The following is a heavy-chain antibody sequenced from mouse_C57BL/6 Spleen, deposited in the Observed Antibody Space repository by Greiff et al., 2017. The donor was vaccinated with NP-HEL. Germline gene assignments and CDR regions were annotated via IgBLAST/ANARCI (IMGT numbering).Heavy chain of an antibody. V-gene: IGHV5-6*01. CDR2: ISSGGSYT. Sequence: EVQGVESGGDLVKPGGSLKLSCAASGFTFSSYGMSWVRQTPDKRLEWVATISSGGSYTYYPDSVKGRFTISRDNAKNTLYLQMSSLKSEDTAMYYCARPGMTNYYAMDYWGQGTSVTVSS. J-gene: IGHJ4*01. CDR1: GFTFSSYG. D-gene: IGHD1-1*01. CDR3: ARPGMTNYYAMDY.